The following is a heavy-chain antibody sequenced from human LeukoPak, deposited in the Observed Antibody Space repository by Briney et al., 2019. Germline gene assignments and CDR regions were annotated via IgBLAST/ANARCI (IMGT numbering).Heavy chain of an antibody. J-gene: IGHJ4*02. D-gene: IGHD3-10*01. CDR2: IYYSGST. CDR3: ARDETEYYYGSGSYYPHYFDY. V-gene: IGHV4-59*01. Sequence: SETLSLTCTVSGGAISSYYWSWIRQPPGKGLEWIGYIYYSGSTNYNPSLKSRVTISVDTSKNQFSLKLSSVTAADTAVYYCARDETEYYYGSGSYYPHYFDYWGQGTLVTVSS. CDR1: GGAISSYY.